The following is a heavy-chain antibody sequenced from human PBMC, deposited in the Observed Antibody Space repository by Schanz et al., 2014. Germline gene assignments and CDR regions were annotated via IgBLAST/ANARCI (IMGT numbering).Heavy chain of an antibody. Sequence: QVQLVQSWAEVKGPGASVKVSCKASGYTFNNYTYVMIWVRQAPGQGLEWMGWISTSNGNTNYIQKLQGRVTMTTDTSTSTAYMELRSLRSDDTAVYYCARDRRRYCSTASCLHDNWFDPWGQGTLVIVSS. CDR1: GYTFNNYTYV. CDR2: ISTSNGNT. V-gene: IGHV1-18*01. D-gene: IGHD2-2*01. J-gene: IGHJ5*02. CDR3: ARDRRRYCSTASCLHDNWFDP.